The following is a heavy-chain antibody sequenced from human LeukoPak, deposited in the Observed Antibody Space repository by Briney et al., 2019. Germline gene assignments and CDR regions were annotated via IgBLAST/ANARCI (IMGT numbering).Heavy chain of an antibody. J-gene: IGHJ3*02. CDR1: GFTFSNYA. CDR3: ARDFGRFGDAFDI. V-gene: IGHV3-30*04. CDR2: ISYDGNNK. Sequence: GGSLRLSCAASGFTFSNYAMHWVRQAPGKGLEWVAVISYDGNNKYYADSVKGRFTISRDNSKNTLYLQMSSLRAEDTAVYYCARDFGRFGDAFDIWGQGTMVTVSS. D-gene: IGHD3-10*01.